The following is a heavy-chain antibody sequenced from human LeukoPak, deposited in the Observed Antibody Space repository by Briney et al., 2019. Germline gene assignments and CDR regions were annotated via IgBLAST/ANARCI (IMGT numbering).Heavy chain of an antibody. CDR3: AIATTGRGAFGS. J-gene: IGHJ4*02. Sequence: QTGGSLRLSCAASGFTFSDFWTSWVRQAPGKGLECVASTNEAGGDKLYVDSVKGRFTISRDNSKNSLSLQMNSLTAEDTAIYYCAIATTGRGAFGSWGQGTLVSVSS. CDR1: GFTFSDFW. CDR2: TNEAGGDK. D-gene: IGHD1-1*01. V-gene: IGHV3-7*01.